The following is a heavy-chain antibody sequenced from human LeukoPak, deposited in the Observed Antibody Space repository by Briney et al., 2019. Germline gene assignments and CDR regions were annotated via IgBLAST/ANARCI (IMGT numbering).Heavy chain of an antibody. J-gene: IGHJ4*02. Sequence: SVKVSCKASGGTFSSYAISWVRQAPGQGLEWMGGIIPIFGTANYAQKFQGRVTITTDESTSTAYMELSSLRAEDTAVYYCAKVSDYVWGSYGYWGQGTLVTVSS. CDR2: IIPIFGTA. D-gene: IGHD3-16*01. CDR3: AKVSDYVWGSYGY. CDR1: GGTFSSYA. V-gene: IGHV1-69*05.